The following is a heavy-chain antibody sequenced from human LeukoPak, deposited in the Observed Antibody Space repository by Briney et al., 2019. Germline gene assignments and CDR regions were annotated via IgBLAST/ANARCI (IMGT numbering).Heavy chain of an antibody. V-gene: IGHV4-61*02. CDR2: IYTSGST. J-gene: IGHJ4*02. Sequence: PSQTLSLTCTVSGTSVNSGNYYWTWIRQPAGKRLEWIGRIYTSGSTNYNPSLKSRVTISIDASKNQFSLRLSSVTAADTAVYYCTRGGELMNFWGQGTLVTVSS. CDR3: TRGGELMNF. D-gene: IGHD1-26*01. CDR1: GTSVNSGNYY.